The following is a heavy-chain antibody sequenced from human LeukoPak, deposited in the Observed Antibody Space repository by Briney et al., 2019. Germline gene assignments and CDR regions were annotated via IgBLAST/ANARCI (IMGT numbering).Heavy chain of an antibody. CDR1: GGTFSSYA. D-gene: IGHD2-8*01. CDR2: IIPIFGTA. Sequence: SVKVSCKASGGTFSSYAISWVRQAPGQGLEWMGGIIPIFGTANYAQKFQGRVTITTDESTSTAYMELSSLRSEDTAVYYRARDSGLMVYARPNDAFDIWGQGTMVTVSS. J-gene: IGHJ3*02. CDR3: ARDSGLMVYARPNDAFDI. V-gene: IGHV1-69*05.